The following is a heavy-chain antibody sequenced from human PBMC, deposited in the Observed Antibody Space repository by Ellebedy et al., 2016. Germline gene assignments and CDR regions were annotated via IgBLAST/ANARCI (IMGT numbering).Heavy chain of an antibody. Sequence: GGSLRLSXAASGFTFSSYGMHWVRQAPGKGLEWVAVISYDGSNKYYADSVKGRFTISRDNSKNTLYLQMNSLRAEDTAVYYCAKVGPPSTIFGVVSYYYYMDVWGKGTTVTVSS. V-gene: IGHV3-30*18. D-gene: IGHD3-3*01. CDR1: GFTFSSYG. CDR3: AKVGPPSTIFGVVSYYYYMDV. CDR2: ISYDGSNK. J-gene: IGHJ6*03.